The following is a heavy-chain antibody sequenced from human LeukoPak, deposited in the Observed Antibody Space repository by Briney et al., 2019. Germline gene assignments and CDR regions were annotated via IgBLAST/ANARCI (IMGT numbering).Heavy chain of an antibody. D-gene: IGHD3-9*01. CDR1: GYSFTSYW. J-gene: IGHJ4*02. CDR3: ARRRLRYFDWLSSPNTDY. Sequence: GESLKISCKGSGYSFTSYWIGWVRQMPGKGLEWMGIIYPGDSDTRYSPSFQGQVTISADKSISTAYLQWSSLKAPDTAMYYCARRRLRYFDWLSSPNTDYWGQGTLVTVSS. CDR2: IYPGDSDT. V-gene: IGHV5-51*01.